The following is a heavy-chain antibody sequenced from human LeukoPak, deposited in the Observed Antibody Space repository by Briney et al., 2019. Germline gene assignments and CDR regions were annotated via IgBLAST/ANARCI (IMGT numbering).Heavy chain of an antibody. J-gene: IGHJ6*03. CDR2: ISSSSSYI. Sequence: PGGSLRLSCAASGFTFSSYSMNWVRQAPGKGLEWVSPISSSSSYIYYADSVKGRFTISRDNAKNSLYLQMNSLRAEDTAVYYCARDISSSYYYYMDVWGKGTTVTVSS. D-gene: IGHD6-6*01. CDR3: ARDISSSYYYYMDV. CDR1: GFTFSSYS. V-gene: IGHV3-21*01.